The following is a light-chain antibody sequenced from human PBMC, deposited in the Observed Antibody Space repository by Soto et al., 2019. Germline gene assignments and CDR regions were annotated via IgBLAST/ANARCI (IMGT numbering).Light chain of an antibody. V-gene: IGLV2-14*01. CDR3: SSFTGRQAYV. Sequence: QSGMSQPASVSASPGTSIAISCTGTGSDFGDYDYVSWYQHHPGKAPKLLIYEVSNRPSGVSNRFSGSKSGNTASLTISGLQAEEEADYFCSSFTGRQAYVFGTGTKVIVL. J-gene: IGLJ1*01. CDR1: GSDFGDYDY. CDR2: EVS.